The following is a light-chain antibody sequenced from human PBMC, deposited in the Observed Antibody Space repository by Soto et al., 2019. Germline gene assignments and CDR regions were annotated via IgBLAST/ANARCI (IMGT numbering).Light chain of an antibody. CDR1: QGIGSY. Sequence: IQLTQSPSSLSASVGDRVTITCRASQGIGSYLAWYQQKPGKAPKLLIYAASTLQSGIPSRFSGSGSGTEFTLTISSLQAEDFATFHCQQLNSYPRTFGQGTKVEIK. CDR3: QQLNSYPRT. CDR2: AAS. V-gene: IGKV1-9*01. J-gene: IGKJ1*01.